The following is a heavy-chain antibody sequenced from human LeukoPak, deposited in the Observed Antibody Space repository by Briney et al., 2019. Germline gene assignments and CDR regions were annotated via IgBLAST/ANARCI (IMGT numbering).Heavy chain of an antibody. D-gene: IGHD1-26*01. J-gene: IGHJ4*02. V-gene: IGHV4-31*03. Sequence: PSQTLSLTCTVSGGSISSGGYYWSWIRQHPGKGLEWIGYIYYSGSTYYNPSLKSRVTMSVDTSNNQFSLKLSSVTAADTAIYYCARRGSYYHYWGQGTLVTVSS. CDR3: ARRGSYYHY. CDR1: GGSISSGGYY. CDR2: IYYSGST.